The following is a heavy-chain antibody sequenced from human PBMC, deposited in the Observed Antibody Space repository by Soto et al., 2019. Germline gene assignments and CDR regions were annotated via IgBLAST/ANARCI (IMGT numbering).Heavy chain of an antibody. D-gene: IGHD6-13*01. CDR2: IYPRDSDT. Sequence: SLTISGERCVYNFSSYRSAWVRHINGKGLELMGIIYPRDSDTRYSPSFQGQVTISADKSISTAYLQSSSLKASDTAMYYCARAGAAGKFYYGMDVWGQASKVTVS. V-gene: IGHV5-51*01. CDR3: ARAGAAGKFYYGMDV. J-gene: IGHJ6*02. CDR1: VYNFSSYR.